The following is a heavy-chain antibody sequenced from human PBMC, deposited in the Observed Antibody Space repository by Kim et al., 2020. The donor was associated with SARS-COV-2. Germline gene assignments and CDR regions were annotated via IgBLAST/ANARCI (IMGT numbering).Heavy chain of an antibody. CDR3: ARDRGIGDMNYFYSLDV. Sequence: GGSLRLSCEASGFTFSSFTMTWVRQAPGKGLEWVSSISSRSAYIYYTDSVRGRFTISRDNAKNSLYLQMNSLRAEDTAVYYCARDRGIGDMNYFYSLDV. J-gene: IGHJ6*01. V-gene: IGHV3-21*01. CDR2: ISSRSAYI. D-gene: IGHD4-17*01. CDR1: GFTFSSFT.